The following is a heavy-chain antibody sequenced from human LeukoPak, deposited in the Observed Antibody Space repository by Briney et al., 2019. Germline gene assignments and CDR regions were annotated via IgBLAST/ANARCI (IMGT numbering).Heavy chain of an antibody. CDR3: ARVSANYFDY. Sequence: HLGGSLRLSCAASGFTFSDYEMNWVRQAPGKGLEWVSYISSSGGTTYYADSVRGRFTISRDNAKHSLYLQINSLRAEDTAVYYCARVSANYFDYWGQGTLVTVSS. V-gene: IGHV3-48*03. J-gene: IGHJ4*02. D-gene: IGHD2-8*01. CDR1: GFTFSDYE. CDR2: ISSSGGTT.